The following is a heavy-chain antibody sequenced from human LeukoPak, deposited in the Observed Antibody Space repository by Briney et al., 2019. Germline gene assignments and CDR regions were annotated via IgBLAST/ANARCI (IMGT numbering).Heavy chain of an antibody. J-gene: IGHJ4*02. CDR1: GFTFSSYA. V-gene: IGHV3-30-3*01. D-gene: IGHD2/OR15-2a*01. CDR3: AREGPRGNSQFDY. CDR2: ISYDGSNK. Sequence: PGGSLRLSCAASGFTFSSYAMHWVRQAPGKGLEWVAVISYDGSNKYYAVSVKGRFTISRDNSKSTLYLEMNSLRAEDTAIYYCAREGPRGNSQFDYWGQGTLVTVSS.